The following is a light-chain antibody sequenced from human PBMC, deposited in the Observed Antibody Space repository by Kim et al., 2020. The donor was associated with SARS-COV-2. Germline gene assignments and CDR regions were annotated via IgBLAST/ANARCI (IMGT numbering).Light chain of an antibody. CDR2: AAS. CDR1: QSISSY. Sequence: GDRVTITCRASQSISSYLNWYQQKPGKAPKLLIYAASSLQSGVPSRFSGSGSGTDFTLTISSLQPEDFATYYCQQSFTFGQGTRLEIK. CDR3: QQSFT. J-gene: IGKJ5*01. V-gene: IGKV1-39*01.